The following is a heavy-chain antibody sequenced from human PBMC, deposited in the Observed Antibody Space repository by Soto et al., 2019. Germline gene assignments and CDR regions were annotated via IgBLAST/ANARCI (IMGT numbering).Heavy chain of an antibody. CDR1: GFTFSSVA. CDR3: ARGGAWTPEGLGY. Sequence: QVQLVESGGGVVQPGRSLRLSCAASGFTFSSVAMHWVRQAPGKVREWLAVISSDVVNYYYAESVKGRFTISRDNSKNTLYLQMNSLRNEDTAVYYCARGGAWTPEGLGYWGQGTLVTVSS. D-gene: IGHD2-15*01. CDR2: ISSDVVNY. J-gene: IGHJ4*02. V-gene: IGHV3-30-3*01.